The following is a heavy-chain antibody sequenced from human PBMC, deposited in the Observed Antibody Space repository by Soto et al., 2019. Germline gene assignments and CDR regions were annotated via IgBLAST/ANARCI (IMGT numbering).Heavy chain of an antibody. CDR3: ARVEAGSNYGMDV. V-gene: IGHV3-21*01. J-gene: IGHJ6*02. CDR2: ISSSSSYI. D-gene: IGHD6-13*01. Sequence: EVQLVESGGGLVKPGGSLRLSCAASGFTFSSYSMNWVRQAPGKGLEWVSSISSSSSYIYYADSVKGRFTISRDNAKNSLYLQRNSLRAEDTAVYYCARVEAGSNYGMDVWGQGTTVTVSS. CDR1: GFTFSSYS.